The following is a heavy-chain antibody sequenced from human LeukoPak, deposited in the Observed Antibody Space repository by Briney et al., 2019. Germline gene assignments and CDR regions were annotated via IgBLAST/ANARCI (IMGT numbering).Heavy chain of an antibody. D-gene: IGHD5-12*01. CDR3: AKDRSNSGYEPVDH. CDR2: ISGSGGST. CDR1: GFTFSTYA. J-gene: IGHJ4*02. V-gene: IGHV3-23*01. Sequence: GGSLRLSCAASGFTFSTYAMSCVRQAPGKGLEWVSSISGSGGSTYYADSVKGRFTISRDNSKNTLYLQMNSLRAEDTAVYYCAKDRSNSGYEPVDHWGQGTLVTVSS.